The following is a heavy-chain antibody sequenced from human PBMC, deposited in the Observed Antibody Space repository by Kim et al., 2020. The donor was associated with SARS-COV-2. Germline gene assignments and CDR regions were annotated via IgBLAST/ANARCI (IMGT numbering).Heavy chain of an antibody. D-gene: IGHD1-7*01. J-gene: IGHJ5*02. Sequence: QGRVTITADESTSTAYMELSSLRSEDTAVYYCARDCPLPYGNWTYGWFDPWGQGTLVTVSS. CDR3: ARDCPLPYGNWTYGWFDP. V-gene: IGHV1-69*01.